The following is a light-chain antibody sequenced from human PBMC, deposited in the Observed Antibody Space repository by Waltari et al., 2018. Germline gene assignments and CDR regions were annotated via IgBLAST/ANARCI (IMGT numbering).Light chain of an antibody. CDR1: SSDVGGYDH. CDR3: FSYAGRYTYI. CDR2: DVT. Sequence: QSALTQPRSVSGSPGQSVTISCTVTSSDVGGYDHVSWHQQHPDKAPKLIIFDVTKRPSVVPYRFSGSKSGTTASLTISGLQADDAADYYCFSYAGRYTYIFGTGTKVTVL. J-gene: IGLJ1*01. V-gene: IGLV2-11*01.